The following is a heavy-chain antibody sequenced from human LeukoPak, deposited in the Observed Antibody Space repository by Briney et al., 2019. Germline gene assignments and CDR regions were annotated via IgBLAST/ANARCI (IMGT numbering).Heavy chain of an antibody. CDR3: AREFGGYFQH. V-gene: IGHV4-59*01. CDR2: IYYSGSA. D-gene: IGHD3-10*01. Sequence: SETLSLTCTVSGGSISSYYWSWIRQPPGKGLEWIGYIYYSGSANYNPSLKSRVTISVDTSKNQFSLKLSSVTAADTAVYYCAREFGGYFQHWGQGTLVTVSS. CDR1: GGSISSYY. J-gene: IGHJ1*01.